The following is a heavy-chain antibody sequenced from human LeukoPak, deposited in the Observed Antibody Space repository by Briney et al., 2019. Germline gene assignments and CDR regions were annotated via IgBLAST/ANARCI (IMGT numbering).Heavy chain of an antibody. D-gene: IGHD3-9*01. J-gene: IGHJ4*02. CDR2: ITGSGGNT. Sequence: PGASVRLSCAASGFTFSNYAMSWVRQAPGKGLEWVSAITGSGGNTYYADSVKGRFTISRDNSTNTVFLQMNSLRAEDTAVYYCAKWGDYDVLTGYYVSDYWGQGTLVTVSS. CDR1: GFTFSNYA. CDR3: AKWGDYDVLTGYYVSDY. V-gene: IGHV3-23*01.